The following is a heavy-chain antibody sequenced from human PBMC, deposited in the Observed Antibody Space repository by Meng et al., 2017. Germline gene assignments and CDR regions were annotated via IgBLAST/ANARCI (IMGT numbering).Heavy chain of an antibody. J-gene: IGHJ4*02. V-gene: IGHV4-4*02. Sequence: LPEYGQGLGKPLGPPSPTCPVLGGSRSRSYSGDWSRQPPGKGPEWIVEINHSGSNNYNPSLKSRVTISVDTSKNQFSLKLSFVTAADPAVYYCARVLDPVLVEFDYWGQGTLVTVSS. D-gene: IGHD3/OR15-3a*01. CDR3: ARVLDPVLVEFDY. CDR1: GGSRSRSYS. CDR2: INHSGSN.